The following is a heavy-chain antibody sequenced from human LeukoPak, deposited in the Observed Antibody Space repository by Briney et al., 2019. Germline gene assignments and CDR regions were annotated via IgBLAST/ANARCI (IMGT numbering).Heavy chain of an antibody. CDR2: ITTYNDNT. V-gene: IGHV1-18*01. Sequence: ASVKVSCKASGYTFASYGISWVRQAPGQGLEWMGWITTYNDNTNYAQKLQGRVTMTTDTSTSTAYMELRSLRSDDTAVYYCARVDTALDAFDIWGQGTMVTVSS. CDR3: ARVDTALDAFDI. CDR1: GYTFASYG. J-gene: IGHJ3*02. D-gene: IGHD5-18*01.